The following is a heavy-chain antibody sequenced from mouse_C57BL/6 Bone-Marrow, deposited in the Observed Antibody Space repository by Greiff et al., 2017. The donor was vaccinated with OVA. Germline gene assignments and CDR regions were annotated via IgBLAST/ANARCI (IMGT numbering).Heavy chain of an antibody. J-gene: IGHJ2*01. CDR1: GYSITSGYY. Sequence: EVQLVESGPGLVKPSQSLSLTCSVTGYSITSGYYWNWIRQFPGNKLEWMGYISYDGSNNYNPSLKNRISITRDTSKNQFFLKLNSVTTEDTATYYCARLTTYWGQGTTLTVSS. CDR3: ARLTTY. CDR2: ISYDGSN. V-gene: IGHV3-6*01. D-gene: IGHD2-12*01.